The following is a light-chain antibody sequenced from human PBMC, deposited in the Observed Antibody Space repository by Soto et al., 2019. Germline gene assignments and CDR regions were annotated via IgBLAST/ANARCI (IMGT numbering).Light chain of an antibody. V-gene: IGKV3D-15*02. J-gene: IGKJ2*01. Sequence: EIVMTQSPATLSVSPGERATLSCRASQSVSSNLAWYQQKPGQAPRLLISTRATGIPARFSGSGSGTEFTLTISRLEPEDFAVYYCQQYGSSPLYTFGQGTKLEIK. CDR1: QSVSSN. CDR3: QQYGSSPLYT. CDR2: S.